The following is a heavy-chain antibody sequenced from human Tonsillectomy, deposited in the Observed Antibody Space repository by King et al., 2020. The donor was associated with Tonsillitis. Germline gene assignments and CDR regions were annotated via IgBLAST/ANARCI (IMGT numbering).Heavy chain of an antibody. CDR3: AKDVAVAGGVLYFDY. CDR1: GVTFSCYA. CDR2: VCGSGVST. Sequence: QLVQSGGGLVQPGGSLRLSCAASGVTFSCYAMSWVRQASGKGLEWVSAVCGSGVSTYSADSVKGRFTIHRDNSKNTRHLQMNSLRAEDTAVYYCAKDVAVAGGVLYFDYWGQGTLVTVSS. D-gene: IGHD6-19*01. V-gene: IGHV3-23*04. J-gene: IGHJ4*02.